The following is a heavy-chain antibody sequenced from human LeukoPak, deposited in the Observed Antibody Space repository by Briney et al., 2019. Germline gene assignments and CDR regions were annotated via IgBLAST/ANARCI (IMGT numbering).Heavy chain of an antibody. D-gene: IGHD2-21*02. Sequence: GGSLRLSCAASGFAFSSYWMSWVRQAPGKGLEWVANIKQDGSEKYYVDSVKGRFTISRDNAKNSLYLQMNSLRAEDTAVYYCARDLRIVVVTANYFDYWGQGTLVTVSS. CDR2: IKQDGSEK. CDR1: GFAFSSYW. J-gene: IGHJ4*02. CDR3: ARDLRIVVVTANYFDY. V-gene: IGHV3-7*01.